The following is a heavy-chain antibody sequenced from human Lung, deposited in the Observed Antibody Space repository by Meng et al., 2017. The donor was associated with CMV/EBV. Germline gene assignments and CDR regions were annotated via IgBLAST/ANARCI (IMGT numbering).Heavy chain of an antibody. CDR2: IYYSGST. J-gene: IGHJ4*02. Sequence: SETXSLTCTVSGGSISSSSYYWGWIRRPPGKGLEWIGSIYYSGSTYYNPSLKSRVTISVDTSKNQFSLKLSSVTAADTAVYYCASTNYDFWSGYWRGNFDYXGQGXLVTVSS. CDR1: GGSISSSSYY. V-gene: IGHV4-39*07. D-gene: IGHD3-3*01. CDR3: ASTNYDFWSGYWRGNFDY.